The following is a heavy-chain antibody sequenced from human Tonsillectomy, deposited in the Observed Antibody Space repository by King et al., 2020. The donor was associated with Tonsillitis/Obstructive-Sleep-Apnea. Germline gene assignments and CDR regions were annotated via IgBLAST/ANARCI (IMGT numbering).Heavy chain of an antibody. Sequence: QLVQSGGALVQPGRSLRLSCAASGFTFDDYAMHWVRQAPGKGLEWVSGITWNSGDIGYADSVKGRFIISRDNAKNCLYLQMNSLRAEDTALYYCTKYTVLFLTPYMDVWGKGTTVTVSS. D-gene: IGHD3-3*01. CDR3: TKYTVLFLTPYMDV. CDR1: GFTFDDYA. CDR2: ITWNSGDI. V-gene: IGHV3-9*01. J-gene: IGHJ6*03.